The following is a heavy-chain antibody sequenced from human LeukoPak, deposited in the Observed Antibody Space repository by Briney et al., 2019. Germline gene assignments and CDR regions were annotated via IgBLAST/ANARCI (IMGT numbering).Heavy chain of an antibody. CDR2: ISGSSTYI. J-gene: IGHJ4*02. Sequence: GGSLRLSCAASGFTFTTYSMNWVRQAPGKGLELVSCISGSSTYIYYADSVKGRFTISRDNAKNSLYLQMSSLRAEDTAVYYCARGYCNGGDCYFADWGQGTLVSVSS. CDR3: ARGYCNGGDCYFAD. CDR1: GFTFTTYS. D-gene: IGHD2-8*02. V-gene: IGHV3-21*01.